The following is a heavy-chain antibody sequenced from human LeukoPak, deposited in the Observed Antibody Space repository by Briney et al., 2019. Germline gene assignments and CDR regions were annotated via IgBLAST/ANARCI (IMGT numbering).Heavy chain of an antibody. J-gene: IGHJ6*02. CDR2: INHSGST. D-gene: IGHD4-23*01. CDR3: ARDRGGNFEFGMDV. Sequence: SETLSLTCAVYGGSFSGYYWSWIRQPPGKGLEWIGEINHSGSTNYNPSLKSRVTISVDKSKFSLKLTSVTAADTAVFYCARDRGGNFEFGMDVWGQGTTVTVSS. V-gene: IGHV4-34*01. CDR1: GGSFSGYY.